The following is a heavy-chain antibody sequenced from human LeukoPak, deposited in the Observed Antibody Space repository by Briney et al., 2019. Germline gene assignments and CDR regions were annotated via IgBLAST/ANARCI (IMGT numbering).Heavy chain of an antibody. D-gene: IGHD5-18*01. V-gene: IGHV3-7*01. CDR1: GFTFSNSW. J-gene: IGHJ4*02. Sequence: GGSLRLSCAVYGFTFSNSWMSLVRQAPGKGLDWVAGINKDGSDEYYVDFVKGRFTISRDNAKNSLYLQMNSLRVDDTAVYYCVRDRGYTSYDYWGRGTLVTVSS. CDR2: INKDGSDE. CDR3: VRDRGYTSYDY.